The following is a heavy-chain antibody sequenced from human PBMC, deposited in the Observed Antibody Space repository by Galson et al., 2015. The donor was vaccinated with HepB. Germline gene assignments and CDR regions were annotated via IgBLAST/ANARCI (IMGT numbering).Heavy chain of an antibody. J-gene: IGHJ4*02. D-gene: IGHD2-15*01. Sequence: SVKVSCKASGGTFSSYTISWVRQAPGQGLEWMGWISAYNGNTNYAQKLQGRVTMTTDTSTSTAYMELRSLRSDDTAVYYCARDPLYCSGGSCYFDYWGQGTLVTVSS. CDR1: GGTFSSYT. CDR2: ISAYNGNT. V-gene: IGHV1-18*01. CDR3: ARDPLYCSGGSCYFDY.